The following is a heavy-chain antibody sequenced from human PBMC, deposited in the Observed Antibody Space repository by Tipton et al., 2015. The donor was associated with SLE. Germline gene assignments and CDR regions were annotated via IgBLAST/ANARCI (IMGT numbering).Heavy chain of an antibody. D-gene: IGHD3-16*01. CDR3: ARDPQIPLGYYYGMDV. CDR2: INSDGSST. CDR1: GFTFSSYW. V-gene: IGHV3-74*01. Sequence: SLRLSCAASGFTFSSYWMHWVRQAPGKGLVWVSRINSDGSSTSYADSVKGRFTISRDNAKNTLYLQMNSLRAEDTAFYYCARDPQIPLGYYYGMDVWGQGTTVTVSS. J-gene: IGHJ6*02.